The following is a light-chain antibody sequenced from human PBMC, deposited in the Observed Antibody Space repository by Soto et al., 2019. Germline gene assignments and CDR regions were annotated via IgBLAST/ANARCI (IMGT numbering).Light chain of an antibody. CDR1: SSDVGAYNY. J-gene: IGLJ2*01. CDR2: DVS. V-gene: IGLV2-14*01. CDR3: SSYTSSSTLVV. Sequence: QSALTQPPSVSGSPGQSITISCTGTSSDVGAYNYVSWYQQHPGKAPKLMIYDVSNRPSGVSNRFSGSKSGNTASLTISGLQAEDEADYYCSSYTSSSTLVVFGGGTKLTVL.